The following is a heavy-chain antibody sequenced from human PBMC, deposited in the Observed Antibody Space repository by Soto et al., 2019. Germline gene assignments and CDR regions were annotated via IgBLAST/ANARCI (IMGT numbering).Heavy chain of an antibody. D-gene: IGHD1-26*01. CDR1: GFTFSSYW. V-gene: IGHV3-7*01. CDR3: ARVSGELSPCFDP. CDR2: IKQDGSEK. J-gene: IGHJ5*02. Sequence: GGSRRLSCAASGFTFSSYWMSWVRQAPGKGLEWVANIKQDGSEKYYVDSVKGRFTISRDNAKNSLYLQMNSLRAEDTAVYYCARVSGELSPCFDPWGQGTLVTVSS.